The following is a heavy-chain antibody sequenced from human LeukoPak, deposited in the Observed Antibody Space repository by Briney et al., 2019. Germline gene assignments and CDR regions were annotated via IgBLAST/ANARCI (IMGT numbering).Heavy chain of an antibody. J-gene: IGHJ5*02. Sequence: GGSLALSCTASGFTFSTYAMHWVRQAPGKGLEWVAVISYDGSNKYYADSVKGRFTISRDNSKNTLYLQMNTLRAEDTAVYYCAKDVSWNWFDPWGQGTLVTVSS. V-gene: IGHV3-30*18. CDR1: GFTFSTYA. CDR2: ISYDGSNK. CDR3: AKDVSWNWFDP.